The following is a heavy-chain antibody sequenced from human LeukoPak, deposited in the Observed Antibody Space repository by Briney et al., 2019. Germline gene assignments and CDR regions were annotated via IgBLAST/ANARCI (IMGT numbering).Heavy chain of an antibody. V-gene: IGHV3-23*01. CDR2: ISGSGGST. J-gene: IGHJ3*02. Sequence: PGGSLRLSCAASGFTFSSYAMSWVRQAPGKGLEWVSAISGSGGSTYYADSVKGRFTISRDNSKNTLYLQMNSLRAEDTAVYCCAKGQPSKTYYYGSGRYAFDIWGQGTMVTVSS. CDR1: GFTFSSYA. D-gene: IGHD3-10*01. CDR3: AKGQPSKTYYYGSGRYAFDI.